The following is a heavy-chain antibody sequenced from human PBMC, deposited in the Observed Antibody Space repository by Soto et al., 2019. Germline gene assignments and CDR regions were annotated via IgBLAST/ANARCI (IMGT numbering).Heavy chain of an antibody. J-gene: IGHJ5*02. CDR3: ARGKGLISSSSAGWSDH. Sequence: PSEPLSLTCAVSGGSISSGVSCWSWILHPPGKGLEWIGYIYHSVSTYYNPSLKSRVTISVDRSKNQFPLKLSSVTAPDTAVYYCARGKGLISSSSAGWSDHWGKGNMVTVSS. D-gene: IGHD6-6*01. CDR2: IYHSVST. V-gene: IGHV4-30-2*01. CDR1: GGSISSGVSC.